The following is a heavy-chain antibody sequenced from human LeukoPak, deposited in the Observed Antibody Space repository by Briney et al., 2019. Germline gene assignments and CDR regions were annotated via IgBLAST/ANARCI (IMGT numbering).Heavy chain of an antibody. CDR3: ASVGVVIIHQFDY. D-gene: IGHD3-3*01. CDR1: GFTFSSYS. Sequence: GGSLRLSCAASGFTFSSYSMNRVRQAPGKGLEWVSYISSGGSSIYYADSVKGRFTISRDNAKNSLYLQMNSLRAEDTAVYYCASVGVVIIHQFDYWGQGTLVTVSS. CDR2: ISSGGSSI. V-gene: IGHV3-48*04. J-gene: IGHJ4*02.